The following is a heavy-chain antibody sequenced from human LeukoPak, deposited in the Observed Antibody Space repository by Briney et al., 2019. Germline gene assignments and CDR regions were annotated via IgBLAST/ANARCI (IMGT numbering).Heavy chain of an antibody. Sequence: ASVKVSCKASGYTFTSYGISWVRQAPGQGLEWMGWISAYNGNTNYAQKLQGRVTMTTDTSTSTAYMELRSLRSDDTAVYYCARHPSIYYYDRSGYPYYFDYWGQGTLVTVSS. V-gene: IGHV1-18*01. CDR1: GYTFTSYG. CDR2: ISAYNGNT. CDR3: ARHPSIYYYDRSGYPYYFDY. J-gene: IGHJ4*02. D-gene: IGHD3-22*01.